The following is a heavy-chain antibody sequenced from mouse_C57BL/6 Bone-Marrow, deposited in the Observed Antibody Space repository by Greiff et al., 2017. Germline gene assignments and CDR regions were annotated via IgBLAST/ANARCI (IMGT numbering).Heavy chain of an antibody. D-gene: IGHD2-4*01. CDR1: GYTFTSYW. J-gene: IGHJ3*01. Sequence: VQLQQPGAELVKPGASVKLSCKASGYTFTSYWMQWVKQRPGQGLEWIGEIDPSDSYTNYNQKFKGKATLTVDTSSSTAYMQLSSLTSEDSAVYYCARGGMISPWFAYWGQGTRVTV. V-gene: IGHV1-50*01. CDR3: ARGGMISPWFAY. CDR2: IDPSDSYT.